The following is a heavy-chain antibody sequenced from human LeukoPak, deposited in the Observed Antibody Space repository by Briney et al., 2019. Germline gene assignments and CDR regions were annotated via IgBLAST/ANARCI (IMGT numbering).Heavy chain of an antibody. V-gene: IGHV3-20*04. CDR1: GFTFDDYG. CDR2: INWNGGST. CDR3: ASNKLTATWGTFDY. J-gene: IGHJ4*02. Sequence: GGSLRLSCAASGFTFDDYGMSWVRQAPGKGLEWVSGINWNGGSTGYADSAKGRFTISRDNAKNSLYLQMNSLRAEDTALYYCASNKLTATWGTFDYWGQGTLVTVSS. D-gene: IGHD3-16*01.